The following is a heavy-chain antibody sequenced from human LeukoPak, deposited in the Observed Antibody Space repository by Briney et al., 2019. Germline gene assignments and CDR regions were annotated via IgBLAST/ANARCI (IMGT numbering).Heavy chain of an antibody. CDR2: IGTAGDT. CDR3: ARGSSGYYDSSGYSRDAFDI. CDR1: GFTFSSYD. Sequence: GGSLRLSCAASGFTFSSYDMHWVRQATGKGLERVSAIGTAGDTYYPGSVKGRFTISRENAKNSLYLQMNSLRAGDTAVYYCARGSSGYYDSSGYSRDAFDIWGQGTMVTVSS. D-gene: IGHD3-22*01. J-gene: IGHJ3*02. V-gene: IGHV3-13*01.